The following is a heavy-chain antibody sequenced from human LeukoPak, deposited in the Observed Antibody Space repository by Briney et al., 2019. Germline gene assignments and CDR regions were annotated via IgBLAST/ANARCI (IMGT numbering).Heavy chain of an antibody. CDR1: GFTFSSYA. J-gene: IGHJ4*02. Sequence: GGSLRLSCAASGFTFSSYAMHWVRQAPGKGQEWVAVISYDGSNKYYADSVKGRFTISRDNSKNTLYLQMNSLRAEDTAVYYCARGDDSSGYYYVPFDYWGQGTLVTVSS. CDR3: ARGDDSSGYYYVPFDY. D-gene: IGHD3-22*01. V-gene: IGHV3-30*01. CDR2: ISYDGSNK.